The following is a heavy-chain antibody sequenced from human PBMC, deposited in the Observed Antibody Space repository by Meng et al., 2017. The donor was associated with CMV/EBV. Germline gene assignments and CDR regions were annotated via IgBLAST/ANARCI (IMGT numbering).Heavy chain of an antibody. CDR2: IRYDGSSK. V-gene: IGHV3-30*02. CDR3: ANGGGRMVRDNWFDP. J-gene: IGHJ5*02. D-gene: IGHD3-10*01. Sequence: GESLKISCAASGFTFSSYGMHWVRQAPGKGLEWVAFIRYDGSSKYYADSVKGRFTISRDNSKNTLYLQMNIMRAEDTAVYYCANGGGRMVRDNWFDPWGQGTLVTVSS. CDR1: GFTFSSYG.